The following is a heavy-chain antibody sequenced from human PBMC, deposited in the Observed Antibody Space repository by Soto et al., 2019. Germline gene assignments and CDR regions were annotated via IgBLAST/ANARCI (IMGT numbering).Heavy chain of an antibody. CDR1: GFTFSSYG. Sequence: QVQLVESGGGVVQPGRSLRLSCAASGFTFSSYGMHWVRQAPGKGLEWVAVIWYDGSNKYYADSVKGRFTISRDNSKNTXSLQMNSLRAEDTAVYYCARDRGYSYGAYYYYGMDVWGQGTTVTVSS. D-gene: IGHD5-18*01. V-gene: IGHV3-33*01. CDR2: IWYDGSNK. J-gene: IGHJ6*02. CDR3: ARDRGYSYGAYYYYGMDV.